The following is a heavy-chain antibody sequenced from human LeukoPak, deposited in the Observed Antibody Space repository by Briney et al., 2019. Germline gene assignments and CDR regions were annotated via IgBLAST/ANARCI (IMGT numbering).Heavy chain of an antibody. V-gene: IGHV3-15*01. J-gene: IGHJ6*02. Sequence: GGSLRPSCAASGFTFSNAWMSWVRQAPGKGLEWVGRIKSKTDGGTTDYAAPVKGRFTISRDDSKNTLYLQMNSLKTEDTAVYYCTNGRYYYYGMDVWGQGTTVTVSS. CDR3: TNGRYYYYGMDV. CDR2: IKSKTDGGTT. CDR1: GFTFSNAW. D-gene: IGHD2-8*01.